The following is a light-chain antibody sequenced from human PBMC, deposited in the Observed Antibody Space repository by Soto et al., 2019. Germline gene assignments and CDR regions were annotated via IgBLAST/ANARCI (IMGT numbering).Light chain of an antibody. V-gene: IGLV2-14*01. J-gene: IGLJ3*02. Sequence: QSAPTQPASVSGSPRQSITISCTGTSSDVGDGDFVSWYQQRPGNAPKLMIYKVSNRPSGVSNRFSGSKSGNTASLTIYGLQAEDEADYYCCSYTRSYTWVFGGGTQLTVL. CDR1: SSDVGDGDF. CDR3: CSYTRSYTWV. CDR2: KVS.